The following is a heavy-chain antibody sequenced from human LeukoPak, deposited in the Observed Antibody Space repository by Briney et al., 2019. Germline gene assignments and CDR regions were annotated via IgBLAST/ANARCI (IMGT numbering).Heavy chain of an antibody. J-gene: IGHJ6*02. Sequence: GGSLRLSCAASGFTFSSYAMHWVRQAPGKGLGWVAVISYVGSNKYYADSVKGRFTISRDNSKNTLYLQMNSLRAEDTAVYYCTRSLEHDDRIAVAGTRSYYYGMDVWGQGTTVTVSS. CDR2: ISYVGSNK. CDR1: GFTFSSYA. CDR3: TRSLEHDDRIAVAGTRSYYYGMDV. D-gene: IGHD6-19*01. V-gene: IGHV3-30-3*01.